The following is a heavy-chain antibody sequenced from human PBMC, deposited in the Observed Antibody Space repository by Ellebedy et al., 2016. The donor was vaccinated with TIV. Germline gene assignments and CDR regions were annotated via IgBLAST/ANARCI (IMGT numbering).Heavy chain of an antibody. J-gene: IGHJ6*02. CDR2: VVGSSGST. V-gene: IGHV3-23*01. CDR3: AKDVSIGTTQSFYVMDV. Sequence: GESLKISCVASGFTFSNYAMSWVRQAPGKGLEWVSNVVGSSGSTFYADSVEGRFTISRDNPKNTLYLQMNSLRAEDTAVYYCAKDVSIGTTQSFYVMDVWGQGTTVTVSS. D-gene: IGHD1-7*01. CDR1: GFTFSNYA.